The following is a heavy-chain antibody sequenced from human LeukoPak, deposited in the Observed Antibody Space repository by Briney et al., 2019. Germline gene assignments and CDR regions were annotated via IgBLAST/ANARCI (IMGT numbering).Heavy chain of an antibody. Sequence: PGGSLRLSCAASGFTFSSYGMHWVRQAPGKGLEWVAIIWSDGGNKYYADSVKGRLTISRDNSKNKLYLQMNSLRAEDTAVYYCARDYCRSISCSDYWGQGTLVTVSS. CDR1: GFTFSSYG. CDR3: ARDYCRSISCSDY. CDR2: IWSDGGNK. J-gene: IGHJ4*02. D-gene: IGHD2-2*01. V-gene: IGHV3-33*01.